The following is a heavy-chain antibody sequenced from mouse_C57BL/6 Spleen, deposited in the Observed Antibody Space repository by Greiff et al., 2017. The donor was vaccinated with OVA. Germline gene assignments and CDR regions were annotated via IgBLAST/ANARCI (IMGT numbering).Heavy chain of an antibody. D-gene: IGHD2-2*01. J-gene: IGHJ2*01. V-gene: IGHV1-80*01. CDR2: IYPGDGDT. CDR1: GYAFSSYW. Sequence: QVQLQQSGAELVKPGASVKISCKASGYAFSSYWMNWVKQRPGQGLEWIGQIYPGDGDTNYNGKFKGKATLTADKSSSTAYMQLSSLTSEDAAVYFCARRVTTYIDYWGQGTTLTVSS. CDR3: ARRVTTYIDY.